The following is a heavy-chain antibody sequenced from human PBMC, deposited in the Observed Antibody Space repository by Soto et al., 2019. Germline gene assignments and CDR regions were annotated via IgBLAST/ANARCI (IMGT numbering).Heavy chain of an antibody. CDR2: IVVGSGHT. J-gene: IGHJ4*02. CDR3: AADSRYCSGGNCEDY. CDR1: GFTFTSSA. V-gene: IGHV1-58*02. D-gene: IGHD2-15*01. Sequence: QMQLVQSGPEVKKPGTSVKVSCKASGFTFTSSAMQWVRQARGQRREWIGWIVVGSGHTNYAQKFQERVTITRDMSTRTAYMELSSLRSEDTAVYYCAADSRYCSGGNCEDYWGQGTLVTVSS.